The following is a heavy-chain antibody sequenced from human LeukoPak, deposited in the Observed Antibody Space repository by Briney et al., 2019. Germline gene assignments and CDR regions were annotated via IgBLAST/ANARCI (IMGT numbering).Heavy chain of an antibody. CDR3: ARDLSVTTRDDAFDI. CDR1: GGSISSYY. Sequence: SEALSLTCTVSGGSISSYYWTWIRQPPGKGLEWIGYIYYSGSTNYNPSLKSRVTISVDTSKNQFSLRLSSVTAADTDVYYCARDLSVTTRDDAFDIWGQGTMVTVSS. D-gene: IGHD5-18*01. V-gene: IGHV4-59*01. J-gene: IGHJ3*02. CDR2: IYYSGST.